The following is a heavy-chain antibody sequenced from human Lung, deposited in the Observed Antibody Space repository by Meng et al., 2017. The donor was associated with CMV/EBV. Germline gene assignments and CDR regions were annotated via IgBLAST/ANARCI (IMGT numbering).Heavy chain of an antibody. J-gene: IGHJ4*02. CDR2: ITSGGST. CDR3: ASELRYLEWFSYNDY. CDR1: GFAFSTYS. Sequence: GESXKISCTASGFAFSTYSMTWVRQVPGKAPEWLSAITSGGSTYYAGSVRGRFTISRDNAENSLYLQTNSLRVEDTAVYYCASELRYLEWFSYNDYWGEGVXVTVFS. D-gene: IGHD3-3*01. V-gene: IGHV3-21*01.